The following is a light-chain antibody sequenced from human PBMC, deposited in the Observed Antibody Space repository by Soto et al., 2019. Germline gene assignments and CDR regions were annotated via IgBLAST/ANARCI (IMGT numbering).Light chain of an antibody. V-gene: IGKV1-39*01. CDR3: HQSYSAPWT. CDR2: AAS. CDR1: QSISSY. J-gene: IGKJ1*01. Sequence: DIQVTQSPSSLSASVGDRVTITCRASQSISSYLNWYRQKPGRAPNLLIYAASKLQSGVPSRFSGSGSGTEFTLTISSLQPGDFALYYCHQSYSAPWTFGQGTKVEIK.